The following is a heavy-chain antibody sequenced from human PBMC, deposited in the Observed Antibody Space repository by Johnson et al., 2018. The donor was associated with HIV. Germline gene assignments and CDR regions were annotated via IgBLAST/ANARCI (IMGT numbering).Heavy chain of an antibody. J-gene: IGHJ3*02. D-gene: IGHD6-13*01. CDR2: IRYDGSNK. V-gene: IGHV3-30*02. Sequence: QVQLVESGGGVVQPGGSLRLSCAASGFTFSSYGMHWVRQAPGQGLEWVAFIRYDGSNKYYADSVKGRFTISRDNSKKTLYLQMNSLRAEDTAVYYCAKEGWAAAQEGWGAFDIWGQGTMVTVSS. CDR1: GFTFSSYG. CDR3: AKEGWAAAQEGWGAFDI.